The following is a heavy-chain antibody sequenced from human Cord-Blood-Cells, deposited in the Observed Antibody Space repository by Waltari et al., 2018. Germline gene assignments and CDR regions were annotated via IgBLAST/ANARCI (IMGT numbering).Heavy chain of an antibody. Sequence: QVQLVQSGAEVKKPGSSVKVSCKASGGPSSSYAISWVRQAPGQGLEWMGGIIPIFGTANYAQKFQGRVTITADESTSTAYMELSSLRSEDTAVYYCARSWNYDYYYYYYMDVWGKGTTVTVSS. J-gene: IGHJ6*03. V-gene: IGHV1-69*01. D-gene: IGHD1-7*01. CDR2: IIPIFGTA. CDR3: ARSWNYDYYYYYYMDV. CDR1: GGPSSSYA.